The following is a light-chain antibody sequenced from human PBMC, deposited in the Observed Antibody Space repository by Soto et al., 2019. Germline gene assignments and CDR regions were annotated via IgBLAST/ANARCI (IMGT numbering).Light chain of an antibody. CDR1: QSVSSY. V-gene: IGKV3-11*01. Sequence: EIVLTQSPATLSLSPGERATLSCRASQSVSSYLAWYQQRPGQAPRLLMYDASNRATGIPARFSGSGSGTDFTLTIISLEPEDFALYYCQQRSNWPLTFGGGTKVEI. CDR2: DAS. J-gene: IGKJ4*01. CDR3: QQRSNWPLT.